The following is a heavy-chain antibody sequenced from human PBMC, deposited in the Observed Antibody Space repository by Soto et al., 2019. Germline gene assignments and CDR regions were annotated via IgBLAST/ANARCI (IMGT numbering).Heavy chain of an antibody. J-gene: IGHJ6*02. CDR3: ATSYCGNECQPNRAFYYFGWDV. CDR2: IIPILEAT. Sequence: QVQLVQSGAEVRKPGSSVKVSCRASGGTFSDFTVTWVRQAPGQGLEWLGGIIPILEATKYAQTFQDRVTFTADESTSTVFMEWSSLRSDDTAVYFCATSYCGNECQPNRAFYYFGWDVWGQGTTVTVSS. CDR1: GGTFSDFT. D-gene: IGHD2-21*01. V-gene: IGHV1-69*01.